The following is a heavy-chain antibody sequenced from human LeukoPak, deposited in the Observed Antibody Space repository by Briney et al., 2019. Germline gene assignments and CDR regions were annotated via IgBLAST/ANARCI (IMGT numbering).Heavy chain of an antibody. D-gene: IGHD6-6*01. J-gene: IGHJ4*02. CDR1: GFTVSSNY. CDR3: ARALSSSSSCFDY. V-gene: IGHV3-53*01. CDR2: IYSGGST. Sequence: GGSLRLSCAASGFTVSSNYMSWVRQAPEKGLEWVSVIYSGGSTYYADSVKGRFTISRDNSKNTLYLQMNSLRAEDTAVYYCARALSSSSSCFDYWGQGTLVAVSS.